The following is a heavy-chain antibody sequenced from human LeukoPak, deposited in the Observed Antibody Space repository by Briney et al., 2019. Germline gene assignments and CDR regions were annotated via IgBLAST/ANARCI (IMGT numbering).Heavy chain of an antibody. V-gene: IGHV1-46*01. CDR2: INPSGGST. Sequence: ASVKVSCKASGYTFTSYFIHWVRQAPGQGLEWMGIINPSGGSTNYAQKFQGRVTMTRDTSTSTVYMELSSLRSEDTAVYYCAREGGGDYDFDYWGQGTLVTVSS. CDR3: AREGGGDYDFDY. J-gene: IGHJ4*02. CDR1: GYTFTSYF. D-gene: IGHD4-17*01.